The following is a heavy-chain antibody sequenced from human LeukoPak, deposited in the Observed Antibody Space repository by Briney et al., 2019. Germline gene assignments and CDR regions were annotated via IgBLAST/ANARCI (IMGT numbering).Heavy chain of an antibody. CDR2: IYYSGST. CDR3: ARHGLLWFGEFYNWFDP. CDR1: GGSISSSSYY. V-gene: IGHV4-39*01. D-gene: IGHD3-10*01. Sequence: SETLSLTCTVSGGSISSSSYYWGWIRQPPGTGLEWIGSIYYSGSTYYNPSLKSRVTISVDTSKNQFSLKLSSVTAADTAVYYCARHGLLWFGEFYNWFDPWGQGTLVTVSS. J-gene: IGHJ5*02.